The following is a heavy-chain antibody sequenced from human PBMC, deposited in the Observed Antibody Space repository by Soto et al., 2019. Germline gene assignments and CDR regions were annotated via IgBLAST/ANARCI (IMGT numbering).Heavy chain of an antibody. CDR2: VTAFNGDT. CDR1: GYTFSNYG. V-gene: IGHV1-18*01. D-gene: IGHD3-16*01. CDR3: ARDGRVSFYSYGMDV. Sequence: QVLLVQSGAEVKRPGASVKVSCKASGYTFSNYGITWVPQAPGHGLEWLGWVTAFNGDTNYAQNVRDRVTLTTDPTTETSYMELRSLTLDDTAVYYCARDGRVSFYSYGMDVWGQGTTVIVSS. J-gene: IGHJ6*02.